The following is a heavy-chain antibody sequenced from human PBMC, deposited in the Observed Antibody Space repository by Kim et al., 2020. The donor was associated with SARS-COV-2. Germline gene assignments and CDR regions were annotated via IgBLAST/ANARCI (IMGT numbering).Heavy chain of an antibody. D-gene: IGHD6-6*01. CDR2: IIPIFGTA. CDR3: ARSIRSEQLVIPRSLYNWFDP. V-gene: IGHV1-69*13. Sequence: SVKVSCKASGGTFSSYAISWVRQAPGQGLEWMGGIIPIFGTANYAQKFQGRVTITADESTSTAYMELSSLRSEDTAVYYCARSIRSEQLVIPRSLYNWFDPWGQGTLVTVSS. CDR1: GGTFSSYA. J-gene: IGHJ5*02.